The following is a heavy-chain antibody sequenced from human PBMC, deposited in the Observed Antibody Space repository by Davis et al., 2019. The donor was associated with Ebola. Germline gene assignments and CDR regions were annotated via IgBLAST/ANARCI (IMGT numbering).Heavy chain of an antibody. CDR3: ARRLELLEPVWDYYLDF. CDR2: IYYSGST. Sequence: SETLSLTCSFSGGSISSYYWYWIREPPGKGLDWIGYIYYSGSTNYNPSLNGRVTVSVDTSKNKFSLKLTSVTAADTAVYYCARRLELLEPVWDYYLDFWGQGTLVTVSS. CDR1: GGSISSYY. D-gene: IGHD1-26*01. J-gene: IGHJ4*02. V-gene: IGHV4-59*01.